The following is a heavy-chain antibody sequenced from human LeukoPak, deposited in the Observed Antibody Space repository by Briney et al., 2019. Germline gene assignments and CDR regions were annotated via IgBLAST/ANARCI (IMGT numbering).Heavy chain of an antibody. Sequence: GGSLRLSCAASGFTFSSYGMSWVRQAPGKGLQWVSAITATAAVTYYTDAVKGRFIISRDNSKNTLYLQMNSLRVDDTAMYYCARGSSADKYWGQGTLVAVSS. D-gene: IGHD6-25*01. J-gene: IGHJ4*02. CDR1: GFTFSSYG. CDR2: ITATAAVT. CDR3: ARGSSADKY. V-gene: IGHV3-23*01.